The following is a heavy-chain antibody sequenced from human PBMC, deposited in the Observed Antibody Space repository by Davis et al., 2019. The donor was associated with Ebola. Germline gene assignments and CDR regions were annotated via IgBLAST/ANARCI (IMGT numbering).Heavy chain of an antibody. V-gene: IGHV3-7*03. Sequence: PGGSLRLSCAASGFSFSSHWMSWVRQAPGKGLEWVANIRQDGSEKHYVDSVQGRFTISRDNAKNSLYLQMNSLPAEDTAVYYCAREAVWRFDPWGQGTLVTVSS. CDR3: AREAVWRFDP. CDR2: IRQDGSEK. CDR1: GFSFSSHW. J-gene: IGHJ5*02. D-gene: IGHD3-16*01.